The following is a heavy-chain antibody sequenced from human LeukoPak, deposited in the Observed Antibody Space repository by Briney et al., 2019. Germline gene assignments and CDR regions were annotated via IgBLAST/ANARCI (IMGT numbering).Heavy chain of an antibody. V-gene: IGHV4-59*01. Sequence: SETLSLTCTVSGGSINGYYWSWIRQPPGKGLEWLGNIYYSGSTNYNPSLKSRVTISVDTSKNQFSLKLSSVTAADTAVYYCARRYSGFDAFDIWGQGTMVTVSS. CDR1: GGSINGYY. CDR2: IYYSGST. J-gene: IGHJ3*02. CDR3: ARRYSGFDAFDI. D-gene: IGHD5-12*01.